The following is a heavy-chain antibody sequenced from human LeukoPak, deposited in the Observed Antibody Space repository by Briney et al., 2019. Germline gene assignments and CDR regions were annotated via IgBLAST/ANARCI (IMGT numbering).Heavy chain of an antibody. D-gene: IGHD2-15*01. J-gene: IGHJ5*02. CDR3: ARDYCSGGSCHNWFDP. Sequence: SETLSLTCTVSGGSVSSSNYYWSWIRQPPGKGLEWIGYIYYSGSTNYNPSLKSRITISADTSKNQFSLKLSSVTAADTAVYYCARDYCSGGSCHNWFDPWGQGTLVTVSS. CDR2: IYYSGST. V-gene: IGHV4-61*01. CDR1: GGSVSSSNYY.